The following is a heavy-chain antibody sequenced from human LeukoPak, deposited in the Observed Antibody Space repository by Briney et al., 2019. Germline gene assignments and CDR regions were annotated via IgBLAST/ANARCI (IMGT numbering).Heavy chain of an antibody. Sequence: ASVKVSCKASGYTFTSYDINWVRQATGQGLEWMGWMNPNSGNTGYAQKFQGRVTMTRNTSISTAYMELSSLRSEDTAVYYCARSPAVVPAAIWAYNWFDPWGQGTLVTVSP. D-gene: IGHD2-2*02. CDR3: ARSPAVVPAAIWAYNWFDP. CDR2: MNPNSGNT. V-gene: IGHV1-8*01. J-gene: IGHJ5*02. CDR1: GYTFTSYD.